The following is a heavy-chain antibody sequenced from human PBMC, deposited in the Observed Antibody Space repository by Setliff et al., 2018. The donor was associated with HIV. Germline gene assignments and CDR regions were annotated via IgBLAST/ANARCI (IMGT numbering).Heavy chain of an antibody. J-gene: IGHJ4*02. D-gene: IGHD3-22*01. Sequence: TGGSLRLSCAASRFTFSNYAMTWVRQAPGKGLEWVSVISGSGGSTYYADSVKGRFTISRDNSQNTVYLQMNSLRAEDTAEYYCAKELAASGLGYFDSWGRGILVTVSS. CDR2: ISGSGGST. CDR1: RFTFSNYA. V-gene: IGHV3-23*01. CDR3: AKELAASGLGYFDS.